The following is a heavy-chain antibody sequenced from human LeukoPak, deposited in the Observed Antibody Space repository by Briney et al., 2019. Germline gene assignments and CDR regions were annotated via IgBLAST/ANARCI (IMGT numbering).Heavy chain of an antibody. CDR1: GFIFGSYP. CDR3: ARDSSHYLGSSDY. V-gene: IGHV3-23*01. Sequence: GGSLRLSCVVSGFIFGSYPMSWVRQAPGKGLEWVSVISETGDVTHYADSMKGRFTISRDNIKNTLNLQMNSLRAEDTAIYYCARDSSHYLGSSDYWGQGTLVTVSS. J-gene: IGHJ4*02. D-gene: IGHD6-6*01. CDR2: ISETGDVT.